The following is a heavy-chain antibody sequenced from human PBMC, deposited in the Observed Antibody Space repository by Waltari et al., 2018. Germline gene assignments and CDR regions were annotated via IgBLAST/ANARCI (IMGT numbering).Heavy chain of an antibody. CDR3: TKGIDH. V-gene: IGHV3-23*01. J-gene: IGHJ4*02. Sequence: EVQLLESGGALVQPGGSLRLSCAASGFPFSNYAMNWVRQAPGKWLEGVSGVSASGGATYYTVSVKGRFTVSRDNAKNTLYLQMNSLRVEDTAFYYCTKGIDHWGQGTLVTVSS. CDR2: VSASGGAT. CDR1: GFPFSNYA.